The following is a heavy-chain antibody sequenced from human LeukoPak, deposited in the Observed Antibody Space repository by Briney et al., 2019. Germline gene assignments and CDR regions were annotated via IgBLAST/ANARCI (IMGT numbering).Heavy chain of an antibody. CDR3: ARHSLSRYGRIDY. CDR1: GYSFTSYW. V-gene: IGHV5-51*01. D-gene: IGHD4-17*01. J-gene: IGHJ4*02. Sequence: GESLQISCKGSGYSFTSYWIGWVRQMPGKGLEWMGIIYPGDSDTRYSPSFQGQVTISADKSISTAYLQWSSLKASDTAMYYCARHSLSRYGRIDYWGQGTLVTVSS. CDR2: IYPGDSDT.